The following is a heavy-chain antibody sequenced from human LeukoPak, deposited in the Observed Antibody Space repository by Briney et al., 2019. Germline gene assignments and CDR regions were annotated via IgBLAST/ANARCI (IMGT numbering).Heavy chain of an antibody. J-gene: IGHJ6*03. D-gene: IGHD4-11*01. CDR1: GYSFTDFH. CDR3: AREVSWTTVTTRHYFYYYMDV. Sequence: ASVKVSCKASGYSFTDFHVHWVRQAPGQGLEWVGIINPTSGATTYAQKFQGRVTMTGDMSTCTVYMELSGLGSEDTAVYYCAREVSWTTVTTRHYFYYYMDVWGKGTTVTVSS. CDR2: INPTSGAT. V-gene: IGHV1-46*01.